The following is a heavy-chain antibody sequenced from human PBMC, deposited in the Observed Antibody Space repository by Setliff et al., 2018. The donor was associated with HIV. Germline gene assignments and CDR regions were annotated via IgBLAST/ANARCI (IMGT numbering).Heavy chain of an antibody. J-gene: IGHJ6*02. CDR1: GGSFSGYS. CDR3: TRKLAPGHGMDV. Sequence: SETLSLTCGVSGGSFSGYSWSWIRQSPGKGLEWIGEVNHSGSSNLNPSFERQVTISGVPSKNSLYLQMDSLRVEDTTVYYCTRKLAPGHGMDVWGQGTTVTVSS. V-gene: IGHV4-34*01. CDR2: VNHSGSS. D-gene: IGHD3-3*02.